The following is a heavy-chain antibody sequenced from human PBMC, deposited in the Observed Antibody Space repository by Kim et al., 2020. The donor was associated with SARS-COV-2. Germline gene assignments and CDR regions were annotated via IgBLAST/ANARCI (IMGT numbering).Heavy chain of an antibody. CDR3: ARLPDIIGWSFDY. J-gene: IGHJ4*02. CDR2: IRYTGRT. D-gene: IGHD6-19*01. Sequence: SETLSLTCTVSGGSLNGYFWTWIRQSPEKGLEWIGYIRYTGRTEYNPSLKSRVTMSLDTSKNQFSLKLTSVAPADTAVYYCARLPDIIGWSFDYWGQGT. CDR1: GGSLNGYF. V-gene: IGHV4-59*13.